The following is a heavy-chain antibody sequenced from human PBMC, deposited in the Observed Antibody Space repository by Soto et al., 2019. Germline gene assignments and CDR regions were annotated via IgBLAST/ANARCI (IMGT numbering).Heavy chain of an antibody. CDR3: AKEPRRLRVAVTEVDSFGY. J-gene: IGHJ4*02. Sequence: PDGSLRRPCVASGISFSSYAMSRVRQAPGKGLVRVTTISGSGSTTYYADSVMGRFTISRDNSMNPGFLERTSMKAEDTAAYYCAKEPRRLRVAVTEVDSFGYCSQGTRVTVSS. V-gene: IGHV3-23*01. D-gene: IGHD5-12*01. CDR2: ISGSGSTT. CDR1: GISFSSYA.